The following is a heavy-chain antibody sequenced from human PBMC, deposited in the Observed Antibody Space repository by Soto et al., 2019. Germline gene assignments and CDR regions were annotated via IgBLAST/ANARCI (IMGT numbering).Heavy chain of an antibody. CDR3: AKDAYYDRSTGTGYYYYGLDV. CDR1: GFTFSSYA. J-gene: IGHJ6*02. V-gene: IGHV3-23*01. D-gene: IGHD3-3*01. CDR2: ISATGDTI. Sequence: EVQLLEFGGCLVQPGGSLRLSCAASGFTFSSYAMTWLRQSPGKGLEWVSVISATGDTIYYADSVEGRFTISRDNSNSKLFLQMDRLTADDTAVYFCAKDAYYDRSTGTGYYYYGLDVWGQGTTVTVSS.